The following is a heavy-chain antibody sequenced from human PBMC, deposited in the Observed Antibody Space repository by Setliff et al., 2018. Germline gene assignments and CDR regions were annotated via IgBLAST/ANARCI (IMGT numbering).Heavy chain of an antibody. D-gene: IGHD3-10*01. V-gene: IGHV4-39*07. J-gene: IGHJ6*02. Sequence: SETLSLTCSASGDSISTSSYYWGWIRQPPGKGLEWIGSIYYRGSTYHNPSLKSRVTVSVDTSKNQFSLKRSSVTAADTAVYYCARSSSGSPHYYYAMDVWGQGHPGHRL. CDR2: IYYRGST. CDR1: GDSISTSSYY. CDR3: ARSSSGSPHYYYAMDV.